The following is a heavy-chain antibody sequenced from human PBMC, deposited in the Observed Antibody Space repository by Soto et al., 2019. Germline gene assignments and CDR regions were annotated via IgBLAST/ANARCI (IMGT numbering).Heavy chain of an antibody. CDR1: GGSISSYY. Sequence: SETLSLTCTVSGGSISSYYWSWIRQPPGKGLEWIGYIYYSGSTNYNPSLKSRVTISVDTSKNQFSLKLSSVTAADTAVYYCARCPHPNWNDYDYYYMDVWGKGTTVTVSS. D-gene: IGHD1-1*01. V-gene: IGHV4-59*01. CDR3: ARCPHPNWNDYDYYYMDV. CDR2: IYYSGST. J-gene: IGHJ6*03.